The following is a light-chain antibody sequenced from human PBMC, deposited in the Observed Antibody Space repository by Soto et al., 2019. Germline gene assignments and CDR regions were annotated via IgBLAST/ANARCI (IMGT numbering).Light chain of an antibody. V-gene: IGLV2-11*01. CDR1: GNDVGAYNY. CDR3: CSYAGGYTYL. Sequence: QSALTQPRSVSGSPGQSVTISCTGTGNDVGAYNYVSWYQQHPGRPPKLMIYDVASWPSGVPDRFSGSKSGITASLTISGFHAEDEADYFCCSYAGGYTYLVGTGTKVTVL. CDR2: DVA. J-gene: IGLJ1*01.